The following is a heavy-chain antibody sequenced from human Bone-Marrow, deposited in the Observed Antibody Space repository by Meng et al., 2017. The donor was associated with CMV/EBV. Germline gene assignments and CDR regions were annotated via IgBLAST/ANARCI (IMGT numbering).Heavy chain of an antibody. Sequence: ASVKVSCKASGYIFITYYIHWVRQAPGQGLEWMGRINPDGGTTTYSQKFQGGVTLTSDTSTNTVYMELSRLRYEDTAVYYCARDLVGYDAFDVWGQGTMVTVSS. CDR1: GYIFITYY. CDR3: ARDLVGYDAFDV. J-gene: IGHJ3*01. V-gene: IGHV1-46*01. CDR2: INPDGGTT. D-gene: IGHD3-22*01.